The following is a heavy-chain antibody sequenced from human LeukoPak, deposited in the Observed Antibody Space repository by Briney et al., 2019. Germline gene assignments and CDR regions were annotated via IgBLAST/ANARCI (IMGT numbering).Heavy chain of an antibody. D-gene: IGHD1-20*01. CDR2: ISYDGSNK. CDR1: GFTLSSYA. CDR3: ASITGTGAI. Sequence: GRSLRLSCAASGFTLSSYAMHWVRQAPGKGLEWVAVISYDGSNKYYADSVKGRFTISRDNSKNTLYLQMNSLRAEDTAVYYCASITGTGAIWGQGTLVTVSS. J-gene: IGHJ4*02. V-gene: IGHV3-30-3*01.